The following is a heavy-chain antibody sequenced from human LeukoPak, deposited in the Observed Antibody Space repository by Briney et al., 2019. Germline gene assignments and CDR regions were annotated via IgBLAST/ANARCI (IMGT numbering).Heavy chain of an antibody. Sequence: GCLRLSSAASGVTSSTYTISWVSQSPRERLEWVSAISGSGGSTYYADSVKGGFIISRDNSKNSLYLQMNSLRAEDTAVYYCANDYYDSCGMDHWGEGTLVTVSS. D-gene: IGHD3-22*01. V-gene: IGHV3-23*01. CDR3: ANDYYDSCGMDH. J-gene: IGHJ4*02. CDR2: ISGSGGST. CDR1: GVTSSTYT.